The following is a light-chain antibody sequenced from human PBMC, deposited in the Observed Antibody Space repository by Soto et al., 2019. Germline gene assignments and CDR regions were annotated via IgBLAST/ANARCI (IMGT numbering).Light chain of an antibody. Sequence: QAVVTQPPSVPGAPGQRVTISCTGSSSNIGAGYDIQWYQQVPGTAPKLLIYDNTNRPSGVPDRFSGSKSATSASLAITGLQAEDEADYYCQSYDSSLSGSVFGAGTKVTVL. V-gene: IGLV1-40*01. CDR1: SSNIGAGYD. CDR3: QSYDSSLSGSV. J-gene: IGLJ2*01. CDR2: DNT.